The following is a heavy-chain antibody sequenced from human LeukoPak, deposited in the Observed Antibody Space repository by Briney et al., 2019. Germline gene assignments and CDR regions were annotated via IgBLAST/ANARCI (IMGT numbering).Heavy chain of an antibody. J-gene: IGHJ3*02. D-gene: IGHD1-26*01. V-gene: IGHV3-74*01. CDR2: ISRDGTVT. CDR3: VREVGAPGSFDI. CDR1: QFSFTNNW. Sequence: GGSLRLSCVGSQFSFTNNWMHWVRQVPGKGLLWVSRISRDGTVTDYADSVKGRFAISRDNAKNTLYLEMNSLRGEDTGLFYCVREVGAPGSFDIWGQGTLVTVSS.